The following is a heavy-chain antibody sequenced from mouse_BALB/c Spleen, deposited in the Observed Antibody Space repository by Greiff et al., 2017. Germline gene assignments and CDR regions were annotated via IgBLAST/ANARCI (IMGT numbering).Heavy chain of an antibody. CDR3: ARSWYGNYDAMDY. Sequence: EVQLQQSGPELVKPGATVKMSCKASGYTFTSYVMHWVKQKPGQGLEWIGYINPYNDGTKYNEKFKGKATLTSDKSSSTAYMELSSLTSEDSAVYYGARSWYGNYDAMDYWGQGTSVTVSS. CDR1: GYTFTSYV. CDR2: INPYNDGT. V-gene: IGHV1-14*01. J-gene: IGHJ4*01. D-gene: IGHD2-10*02.